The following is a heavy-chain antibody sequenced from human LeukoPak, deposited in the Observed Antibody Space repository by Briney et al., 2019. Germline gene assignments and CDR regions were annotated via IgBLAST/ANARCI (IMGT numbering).Heavy chain of an antibody. J-gene: IGHJ4*02. CDR2: IYSGGSA. V-gene: IGHV3-53*01. CDR1: GFSVSSNY. D-gene: IGHD4-23*01. Sequence: GGSLRLSCVVSGFSVSSNYMSWVRQAPGKGLEWVSVIYSGGSAYYADSVKGRFTISRDNSKNTLYLQMNSLRAEDTAVYYCARTLGGKKYYFDYWGQGTLVTVSS. CDR3: ARTLGGKKYYFDY.